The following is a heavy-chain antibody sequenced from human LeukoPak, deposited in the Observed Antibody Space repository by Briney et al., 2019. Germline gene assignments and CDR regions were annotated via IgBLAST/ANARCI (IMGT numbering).Heavy chain of an antibody. V-gene: IGHV1-8*01. CDR1: GYTFTSYD. CDR2: MNPNSGNT. J-gene: IGHJ6*02. CDR3: ARGLVPHYGSGSYHYYYYGMDV. Sequence: ASVKVSCKASGYTFTSYDINWVRQATGQGLEWMGWMNPNSGNTGYAQKFQGRVTMTRNTSISTAYMELSSLRSEDTAVYYCARGLVPHYGSGSYHYYYYGMDVWGQGTTVTVSS. D-gene: IGHD3-10*01.